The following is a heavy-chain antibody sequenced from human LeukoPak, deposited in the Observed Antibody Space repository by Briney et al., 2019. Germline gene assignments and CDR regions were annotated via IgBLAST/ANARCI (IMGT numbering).Heavy chain of an antibody. CDR1: GYRFISNY. J-gene: IGHJ4*02. CDR3: AREGSYCVGGDCYSFDF. V-gene: IGHV1-2*02. CDR2: MHPGNGNT. Sequence: ASVKVSCKASGYRFISNYIEWVRQAPGLGPEWMGWMHPGNGNTRYAEKFQGRVTMTRDTSINTAYMDLSSLRSDDTAVYYCAREGSYCVGGDCYSFDFWGQGTLITVSS. D-gene: IGHD2-21*02.